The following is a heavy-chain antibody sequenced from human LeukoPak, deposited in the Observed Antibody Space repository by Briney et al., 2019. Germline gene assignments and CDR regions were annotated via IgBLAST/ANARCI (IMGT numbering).Heavy chain of an antibody. CDR2: IYTSGST. J-gene: IGHJ6*03. CDR1: GGSISSGSYY. D-gene: IGHD3-10*01. CDR3: ARSPTHYYGSGSSRDYYYYYMDV. V-gene: IGHV4-61*02. Sequence: PSETLSLTCTVSGGSISSGSYYWSWIRQPAGKGLEWIGRIYTSGSTDYNPSLKSRVTISVDTSKNQFSLKLSSVTAADTAVYYCARSPTHYYGSGSSRDYYYYYMDVWGKGTTVTVSS.